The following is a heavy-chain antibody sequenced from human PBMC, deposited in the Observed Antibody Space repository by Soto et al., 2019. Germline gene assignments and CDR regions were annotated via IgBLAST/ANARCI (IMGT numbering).Heavy chain of an antibody. Sequence: PWCSQRQSGADAGCIYISDGMHSVSQAPGKGLEWVAVISYDGSNKYYADSVKGRFTISRDNSKNTLYLQMNSLRAEDTAVYYCAKVRRGYYASKDDYYYGMDVWGQGTTVTVSS. CDR2: ISYDGSNK. V-gene: IGHV3-30*18. J-gene: IGHJ6*02. CDR3: AKVRRGYYASKDDYYYGMDV. D-gene: IGHD3-22*01. CDR1: GCIYISDG.